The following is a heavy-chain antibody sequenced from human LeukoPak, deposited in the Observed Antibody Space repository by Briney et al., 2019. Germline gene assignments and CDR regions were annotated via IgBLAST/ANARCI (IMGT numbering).Heavy chain of an antibody. V-gene: IGHV1-24*01. Sequence: GASVKVSCKVSGYTLTELSMHWVRQAPGKGLEWMGGFDPEDGETIYAQKFQGRVTMTEDTSTDTAYMELSSLRSEDTAVYYCATVGVVPAAGEYYYYMDVWGKGTTVTVSS. CDR3: ATVGVVPAAGEYYYYMDV. J-gene: IGHJ6*03. CDR1: GYTLTELS. D-gene: IGHD2-2*01. CDR2: FDPEDGET.